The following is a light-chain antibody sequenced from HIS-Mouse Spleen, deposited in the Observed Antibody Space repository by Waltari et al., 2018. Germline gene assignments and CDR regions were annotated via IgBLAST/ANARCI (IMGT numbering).Light chain of an antibody. Sequence: SYELTQPSSVSVSPGQTARITCSGDVLAKKYARWFQQKPGQAPVLVIYKDSERPSGIPERFSGSSSGTTVTLTISGAQVEDEADYYGYSAADNIGVFGGGTKLTVL. CDR3: YSAADNIGV. V-gene: IGLV3-27*01. CDR2: KDS. CDR1: VLAKKY. J-gene: IGLJ2*01.